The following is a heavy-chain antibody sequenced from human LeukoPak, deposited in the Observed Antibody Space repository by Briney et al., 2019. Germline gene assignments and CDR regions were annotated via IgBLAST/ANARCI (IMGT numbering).Heavy chain of an antibody. CDR3: ARGAGRDHPDY. CDR2: IKHDGSEK. J-gene: IGHJ4*02. V-gene: IGHV3-7*01. CDR1: GFTFSGYR. D-gene: IGHD4/OR15-4a*01. Sequence: GGSLRLSCAASGFTFSGYRMSWVRQAPGKGLEWVANIKHDGSEKYHVDSVKGRFTISRDNSQNSLYLQMNSLRPEDTAVYYCARGAGRDHPDYWGQGTLVTVSS.